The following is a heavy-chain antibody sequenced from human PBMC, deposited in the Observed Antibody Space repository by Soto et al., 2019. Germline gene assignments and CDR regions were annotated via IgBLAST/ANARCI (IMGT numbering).Heavy chain of an antibody. CDR1: GGTFNSYA. V-gene: IGHV1-69*13. D-gene: IGHD2-2*03. CDR2: IIPIFGTA. CDR3: ARDGSPEAGYFDY. J-gene: IGHJ4*02. Sequence: SVKVSCKASGGTFNSYAISWVRQAPGQGLEWMGGIIPIFGTANYAQKFQGRVTITADESTSTAYMELSSLRSEDTAVYYCARDGSPEAGYFDYWGQGTLVTVSS.